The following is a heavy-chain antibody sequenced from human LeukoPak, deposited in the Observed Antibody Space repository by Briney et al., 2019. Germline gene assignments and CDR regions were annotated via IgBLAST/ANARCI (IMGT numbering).Heavy chain of an antibody. D-gene: IGHD6-19*01. Sequence: PGGSLRLSCAASGFTFSSYTMNWVRQAPGKGLEWVSCISSNSHYIYYADSVKGRFTISRDNSKNTLYLQMNSLRAEDTAVYYCARSRGLGSGWSISDYWGQGTLVTVSS. CDR1: GFTFSSYT. J-gene: IGHJ4*02. CDR2: ISSNSHYI. CDR3: ARSRGLGSGWSISDY. V-gene: IGHV3-21*01.